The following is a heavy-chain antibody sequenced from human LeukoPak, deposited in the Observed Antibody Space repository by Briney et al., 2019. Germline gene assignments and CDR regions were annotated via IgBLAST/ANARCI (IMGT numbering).Heavy chain of an antibody. Sequence: PGGSLTLSCAASGFTFSSYVVHWVRQAPGKGLEWVAFIRYDGSNKYYADSVKGRFTISRDNSKNTLYLQMNSLRAEDTAVYYCAKDRLYYYDFWSGYASSDAFDIWGQGTMVTVSS. CDR1: GFTFSSYV. CDR3: AKDRLYYYDFWSGYASSDAFDI. V-gene: IGHV3-30*02. J-gene: IGHJ3*02. CDR2: IRYDGSNK. D-gene: IGHD3-3*01.